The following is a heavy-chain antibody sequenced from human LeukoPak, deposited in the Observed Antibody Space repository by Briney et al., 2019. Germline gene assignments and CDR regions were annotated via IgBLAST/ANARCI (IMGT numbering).Heavy chain of an antibody. V-gene: IGHV3-23*01. J-gene: IGHJ4*02. CDR3: AKEGFYCSGGGCYPDY. CDR1: GFTFSSYA. D-gene: IGHD2-15*01. Sequence: GGSLRLSCAASGFTFSSYAMSWVRQAPGKGLEWVSAISGSGGSTYYADSVKGRFTISRDNSKNTLYLQMNSLRAEDTAVYYCAKEGFYCSGGGCYPDYWGQGTLVTVSS. CDR2: ISGSGGST.